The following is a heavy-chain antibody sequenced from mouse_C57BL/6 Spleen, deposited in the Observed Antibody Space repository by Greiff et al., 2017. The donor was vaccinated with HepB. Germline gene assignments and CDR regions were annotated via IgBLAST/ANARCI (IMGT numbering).Heavy chain of an antibody. Sequence: EVQLKESGPGLVKPSQSLSLTCSVTGYSITSGYYWNWIRQFPGNKLEWMGYISYDGSNNYNPSLKNRISITRDTSKNQVFLKLNSVTTEDTATYYCARWDRVYAMDYWGQGTSVTVSS. CDR3: ARWDRVYAMDY. CDR1: GYSITSGYY. J-gene: IGHJ4*01. V-gene: IGHV3-6*01. D-gene: IGHD3-3*01. CDR2: ISYDGSN.